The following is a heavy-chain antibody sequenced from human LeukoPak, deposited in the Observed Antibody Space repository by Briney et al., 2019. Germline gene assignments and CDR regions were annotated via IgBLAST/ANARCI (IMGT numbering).Heavy chain of an antibody. Sequence: GGSLRLSCAASGFTFSSYAMSWVGQAPGKGLEWVSAISGSGGSTDYADPVKGRFTIPRDNSKNTLYLQMNRLRAEDTAVYYCANTPAVAGTPSFDYWGRGALVTVCS. CDR3: ANTPAVAGTPSFDY. J-gene: IGHJ4*02. CDR1: GFTFSSYA. D-gene: IGHD6-19*01. V-gene: IGHV3-23*01. CDR2: ISGSGGST.